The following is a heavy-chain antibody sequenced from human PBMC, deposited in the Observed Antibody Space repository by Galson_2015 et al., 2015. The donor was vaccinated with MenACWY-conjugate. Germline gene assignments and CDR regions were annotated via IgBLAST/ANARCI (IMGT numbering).Heavy chain of an antibody. D-gene: IGHD6-6*01. V-gene: IGHV3-23*01. CDR3: ATDWRYSTSSKSLDY. CDR1: GFPFSGYA. Sequence: SLRLSCAASGFPFSGYAMTWVRQAPGKGLEWVAGISAIGSNTYYSGSVRGRFTISRDNSKNTLYLQMSSLRAEDTAVYFCATDWRYSTSSKSLDYWGQGSLVTVSS. CDR2: ISAIGSNT. J-gene: IGHJ4*02.